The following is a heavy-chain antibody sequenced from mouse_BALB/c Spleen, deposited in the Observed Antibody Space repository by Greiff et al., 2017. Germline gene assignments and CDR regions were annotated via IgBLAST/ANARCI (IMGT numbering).Heavy chain of an antibody. J-gene: IGHJ2*01. CDR3: AREGGRSRYFDY. V-gene: IGHV1S81*02. CDR1: GYTFTSYW. CDR2: INPSNGRT. D-gene: IGHD1-1*02. Sequence: VQLQQPGAELVKPGASVKLSCKASGYTFTSYWMHWVKQRPGQGLEWIGEINPSNGRTNYNEKFKSKATLTVDKSSSTAYMQLSSLTSEDSAVYYCAREGGRSRYFDYWGQGTTLTVSS.